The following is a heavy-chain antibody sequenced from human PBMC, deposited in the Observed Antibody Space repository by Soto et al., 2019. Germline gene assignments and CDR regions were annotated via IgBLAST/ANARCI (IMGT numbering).Heavy chain of an antibody. V-gene: IGHV4-61*01. CDR2: IYYSGNT. Sequence: PSETLSLTCTVSRGSVSGGSFSWSWIRQPPGKALEWIGYIYYSGNTNYKPSLKSRVTISVDMSKNQFSLRLSSVTAADTAVYYCARVPYYDSSRIWFDPWGQGTLVTVSS. J-gene: IGHJ5*02. D-gene: IGHD3-22*01. CDR3: ARVPYYDSSRIWFDP. CDR1: RGSVSGGSFS.